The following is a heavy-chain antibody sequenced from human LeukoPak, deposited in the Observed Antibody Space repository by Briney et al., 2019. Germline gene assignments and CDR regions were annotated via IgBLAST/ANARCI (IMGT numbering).Heavy chain of an antibody. D-gene: IGHD3-22*01. CDR3: ASPYYDSSGYAPAVDAFDI. Sequence: SETLSLTCTVSGGSISSYYWSWIRQPAGKGLEWNGRIYTSGSTNYNPSLKSRVTMSVDTSKNQFSLKLSSVTAADTAVYYCASPYYDSSGYAPAVDAFDIWGQGTMVTVSS. J-gene: IGHJ3*02. V-gene: IGHV4-4*07. CDR2: IYTSGST. CDR1: GGSISSYY.